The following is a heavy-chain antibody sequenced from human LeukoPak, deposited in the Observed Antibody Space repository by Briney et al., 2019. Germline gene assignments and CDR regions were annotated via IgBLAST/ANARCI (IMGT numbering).Heavy chain of an antibody. V-gene: IGHV3-53*01. CDR2: IYSGGST. J-gene: IGHJ6*03. CDR1: GFTVSSNY. CDR3: ARENRGRGAFYYYYYYMDV. D-gene: IGHD3-10*01. Sequence: GGSLRLSCAASGFTVSSNYMSWVRQAPGKGLEWVSVIYSGGSTYYADSVKGRFTISRDNSKNTLYLQMNSLRAEDTAVYYCARENRGRGAFYYYYYYMDVWGKGTTVTVSS.